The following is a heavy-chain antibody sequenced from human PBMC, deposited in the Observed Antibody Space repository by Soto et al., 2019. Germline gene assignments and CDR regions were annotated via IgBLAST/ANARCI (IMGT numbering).Heavy chain of an antibody. V-gene: IGHV4-61*01. CDR3: ARERQPYYFDY. J-gene: IGHJ4*02. CDR2: IYYSGST. Sequence: QVQLQESGPGLVKPSETLSLTCTVSGGSVSSGSYYWRWIRQPPGKGLEWIGYIYYSGSTNYNPSRKSRVTISVDTSKNQFSLKLSSVTAADTAVYYCARERQPYYFDYWGQGTLVTVSS. CDR1: GGSVSSGSYY.